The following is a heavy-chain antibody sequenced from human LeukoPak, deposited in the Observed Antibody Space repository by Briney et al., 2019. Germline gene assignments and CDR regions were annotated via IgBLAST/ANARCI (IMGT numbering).Heavy chain of an antibody. Sequence: GGSLRLSCAASGFTFSSYAMSWVRQAPGKGLEWVSAISGSGGSTYYADSVKGRFTISRDNSKNTLYLQMNSLRAEDTAVYYCAKDVYGDYWGHYFDYWGQGTLVTVSS. CDR3: AKDVYGDYWGHYFDY. CDR2: ISGSGGST. CDR1: GFTFSSYA. V-gene: IGHV3-23*01. J-gene: IGHJ4*02. D-gene: IGHD4-17*01.